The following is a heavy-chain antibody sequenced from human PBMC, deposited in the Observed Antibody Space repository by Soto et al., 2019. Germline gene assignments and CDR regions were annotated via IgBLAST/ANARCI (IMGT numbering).Heavy chain of an antibody. V-gene: IGHV4-31*03. Sequence: QVQLQESGPGLVKPSQNLSLTCTVSGGSISSGGYYWSWIRQHPGKGLEWIGYIYYSGSTYYNPSLKSRVTISVDTSKNQFSLKLSSVTAADTAVYYCARAAHYSSPFRWFDPWGQGTLVTVSS. CDR3: ARAAHYSSPFRWFDP. CDR1: GGSISSGGYY. J-gene: IGHJ5*02. D-gene: IGHD6-13*01. CDR2: IYYSGST.